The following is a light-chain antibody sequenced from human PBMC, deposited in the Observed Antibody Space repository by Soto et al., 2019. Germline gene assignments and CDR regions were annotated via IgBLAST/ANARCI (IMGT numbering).Light chain of an antibody. Sequence: QSVLTQPASVSGSPGQSITISCTGTSSDVGGYNSVSWYRQDPGKAPKLMIYDINNRPSGVSNRFSGSKSGNTASLTISGLQAEDEADYYCVSYTTSASYVFGTGTKVTVL. CDR3: VSYTTSASYV. J-gene: IGLJ1*01. CDR2: DIN. CDR1: SSDVGGYNS. V-gene: IGLV2-14*01.